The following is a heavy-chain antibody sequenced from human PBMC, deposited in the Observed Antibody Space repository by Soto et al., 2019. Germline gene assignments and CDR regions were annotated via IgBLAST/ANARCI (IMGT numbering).Heavy chain of an antibody. CDR1: GGSFSGYY. CDR3: ARAIDYYGSGSYYELLDY. V-gene: IGHV4-34*01. Sequence: PSETLSLTCAVYGGSFSGYYWSWIRQPPGKGLEWIGEINHSGSTNYNPSLKSRVTISVDTSKNQFSLKLSSVTAADTAVYYCARAIDYYGSGSYYELLDYRGQGTLVTVSS. J-gene: IGHJ4*02. D-gene: IGHD3-10*01. CDR2: INHSGST.